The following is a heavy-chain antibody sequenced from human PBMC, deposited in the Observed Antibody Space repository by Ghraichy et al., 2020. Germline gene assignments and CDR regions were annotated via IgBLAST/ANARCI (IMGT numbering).Heavy chain of an antibody. V-gene: IGHV4-31*03. D-gene: IGHD6-13*01. J-gene: IGHJ5*02. Sequence: SETLSLTCTVSGGSISSGGYYWSWIRQHPGKGLEWIGYIYYSGSTYYNPSLKSRVTISVDTSKNQFSLKLSSVTAADTAVYYCARDLIAAAKNWFDPWGQGTLVTVSS. CDR1: GGSISSGGYY. CDR2: IYYSGST. CDR3: ARDLIAAAKNWFDP.